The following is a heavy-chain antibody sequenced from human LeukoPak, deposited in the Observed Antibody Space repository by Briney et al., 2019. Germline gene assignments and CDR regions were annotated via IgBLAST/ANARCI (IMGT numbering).Heavy chain of an antibody. D-gene: IGHD2-21*02. CDR2: INPNSGGT. CDR3: ARGSCGGDCYDAFDI. CDR1: GYTFTGYY. J-gene: IGHJ3*02. Sequence: GASVKVSCKASGYTFTGYYMHWVRQAPGQGLEWMGWINPNSGGTNYAQKFQGRVTMTRDTSISTAYMELSRLRSDDTAVYYCARGSCGGDCYDAFDIWGQGTMVTVSS. V-gene: IGHV1-2*02.